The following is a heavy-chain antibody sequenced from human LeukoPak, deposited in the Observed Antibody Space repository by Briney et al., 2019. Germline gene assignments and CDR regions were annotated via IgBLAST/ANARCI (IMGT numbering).Heavy chain of an antibody. Sequence: GGSLRLSCAGSGFRFSDYAMHWVRQAPGKGLEWLAFILYDGSNGYYADSVKGRFTISRDNSKNTLYLQMNSLRAEDTAVYYCAKDRPIFVMDVWGKGTTVTVSS. CDR2: ILYDGSNG. V-gene: IGHV3-30*02. CDR1: GFRFSDYA. CDR3: AKDRPIFVMDV. J-gene: IGHJ6*03. D-gene: IGHD3-3*01.